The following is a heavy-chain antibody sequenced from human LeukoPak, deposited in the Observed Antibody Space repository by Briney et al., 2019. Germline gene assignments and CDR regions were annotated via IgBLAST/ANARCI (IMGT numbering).Heavy chain of an antibody. J-gene: IGHJ1*01. Sequence: ASVMVSCKASGYTFTSYGISWVRQAPGQGLEWMGWISAYNGNTNYAQKLQGRVTMTTDTSTSTAYMELRSLRSDDTAVYYCAIDDYGDYFYFQHWGQGTLVTVSS. V-gene: IGHV1-18*04. CDR1: GYTFTSYG. D-gene: IGHD4-17*01. CDR3: AIDDYGDYFYFQH. CDR2: ISAYNGNT.